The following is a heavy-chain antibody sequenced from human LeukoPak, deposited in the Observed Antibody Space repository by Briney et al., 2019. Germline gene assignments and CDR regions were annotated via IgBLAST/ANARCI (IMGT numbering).Heavy chain of an antibody. V-gene: IGHV4-39*07. J-gene: IGHJ6*03. CDR3: ARVRCSGGSCPYYYYYMDV. CDR2: IYYSGST. D-gene: IGHD2-15*01. CDR1: GGSISSSSYY. Sequence: SETLSLTCTVSGGSISSSSYYWGWIRQPPGKGLEWIGSIYYSGSTYYNPSLQSRVTISIDTSKNQFSLKLRFVTAADTAVYYCARVRCSGGSCPYYYYYMDVWGKGTTVTVSS.